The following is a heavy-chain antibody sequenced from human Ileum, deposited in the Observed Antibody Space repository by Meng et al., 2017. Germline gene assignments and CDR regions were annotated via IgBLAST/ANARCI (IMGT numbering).Heavy chain of an antibody. D-gene: IGHD3-3*01. CDR2: IKSKADDGTT. CDR1: GGRWPNAW. J-gene: IGHJ4*02. Sequence: EVQWVESGGGVAQPGGARRRAWAGAGGRWPNAWMNWVRRAPGKGLEWVGRIKSKADDGTTDYAAPVKGRFTISRDDSKNTLYLQMNNLKFDDTAVYYCTSSSNYDFWSGSYTGFDYWGQGTLVTVSS. V-gene: IGHV3-15*01. CDR3: TSSSNYDFWSGSYTGFDY.